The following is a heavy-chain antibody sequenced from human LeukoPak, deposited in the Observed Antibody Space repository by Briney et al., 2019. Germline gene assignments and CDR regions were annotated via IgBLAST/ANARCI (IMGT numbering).Heavy chain of an antibody. CDR2: ISSSSSYI. D-gene: IGHD2-15*01. CDR3: ASGRVGTYYYGTDV. CDR1: GFTFSSYS. J-gene: IGHJ6*02. V-gene: IGHV3-21*01. Sequence: PGGSLRLSCAASGFTFSSYSMNWVRQAPGKGLEWVSSISSSSSYIYYADSVKGRFTISRDNAKNSLYLQMNSLRAEDTAVYYCASGRVGTYYYGTDVWGQGTTVTVSS.